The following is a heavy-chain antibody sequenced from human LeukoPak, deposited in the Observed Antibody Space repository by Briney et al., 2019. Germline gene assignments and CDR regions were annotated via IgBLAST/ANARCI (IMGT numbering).Heavy chain of an antibody. Sequence: GASVKVSCKASGYTFTSYDINWVRQATGQGLEWMGWMNPNSGNTGYAQKFQGRVTMTRNTSISTAYMELSSLRSEDTAVYHCARGDILTGNHNDHWGQGTLVTVSS. J-gene: IGHJ4*02. V-gene: IGHV1-8*01. CDR2: MNPNSGNT. CDR3: ARGDILTGNHNDH. D-gene: IGHD3-9*01. CDR1: GYTFTSYD.